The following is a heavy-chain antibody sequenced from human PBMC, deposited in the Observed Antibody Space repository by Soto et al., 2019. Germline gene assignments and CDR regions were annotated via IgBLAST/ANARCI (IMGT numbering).Heavy chain of an antibody. V-gene: IGHV3-23*01. CDR1: GFTFSSYG. CDR3: AKDRYCSSTSCLNWDV. D-gene: IGHD2-2*01. Sequence: PGGSLRLSCAASGFTFSSYGMHWVRQAPGNGLEWVSVISGRVGNTYYADSVKGRFTISRDNSKNSLYLHMNSLRAEDTAVYYCAKDRYCSSTSCLNWDVWGRGTTVTVSS. CDR2: ISGRVGNT. J-gene: IGHJ6*02.